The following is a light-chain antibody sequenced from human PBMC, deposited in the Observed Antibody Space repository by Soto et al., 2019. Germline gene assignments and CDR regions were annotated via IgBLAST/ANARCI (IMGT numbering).Light chain of an antibody. CDR3: MQALQTPLFT. J-gene: IGKJ3*01. CDR2: LGS. V-gene: IGKV2-28*01. Sequence: DIVMTQSPLALPVTPGEPASISCRSNQSLLHSNGFNYLDWYLQKPGHSPQLLIYLGSTRASGVPDRFSGSGSGTDFTLKISRVEADDVGVYYCMQALQTPLFTFGPGTKVDL. CDR1: QSLLHSNGFNY.